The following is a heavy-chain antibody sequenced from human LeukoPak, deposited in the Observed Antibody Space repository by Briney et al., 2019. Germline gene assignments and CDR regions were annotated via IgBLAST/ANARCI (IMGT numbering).Heavy chain of an antibody. J-gene: IGHJ4*02. CDR3: ARRSYYYGSGYYFDY. CDR1: GCSFTSYW. Sequence: GESLKISCKGSGCSFTSYWIGWVRQMPGKGLEWMGIIYPGDSDTRYSPSFQGQVTISADKSISTAYLQWSSLKASDTAMYYCARRSYYYGSGYYFDYWGQGTLVTVSS. V-gene: IGHV5-51*01. CDR2: IYPGDSDT. D-gene: IGHD3-10*01.